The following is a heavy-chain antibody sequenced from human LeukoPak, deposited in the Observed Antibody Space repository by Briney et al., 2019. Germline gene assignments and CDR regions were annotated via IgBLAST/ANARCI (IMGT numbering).Heavy chain of an antibody. V-gene: IGHV4-59*01. CDR3: ARGPFIAAAGDGYYYYGMDV. CDR1: GGSISSYY. J-gene: IGHJ6*02. CDR2: IYYSGST. Sequence: SETLSLTCTVSGGSISSYYWSWIRQPPGKGLEWIGYIYYSGSTNYNPSLKSRVTISVDTSKNQFSLKLSPVTAADTAVYYCARGPFIAAAGDGYYYYGMDVWGQGTTVTVSS. D-gene: IGHD6-13*01.